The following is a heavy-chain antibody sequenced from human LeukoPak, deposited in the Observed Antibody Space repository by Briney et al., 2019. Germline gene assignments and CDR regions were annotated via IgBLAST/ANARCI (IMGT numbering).Heavy chain of an antibody. CDR2: ISWNSGSI. Sequence: KSGGSLSLSCAASVFIFDDYAMHWLRQAPGKGLEWVSGISWNSGSIGYADSVKGRFTISRDNPKKYQYLEMHSLRAEDMGLYYCAKDVGLGYCSGGSCSAHFDYWRERTLVTVSS. CDR3: AKDVGLGYCSGGSCSAHFDY. D-gene: IGHD2-15*01. J-gene: IGHJ4*02. V-gene: IGHV3-9*03. CDR1: VFIFDDYA.